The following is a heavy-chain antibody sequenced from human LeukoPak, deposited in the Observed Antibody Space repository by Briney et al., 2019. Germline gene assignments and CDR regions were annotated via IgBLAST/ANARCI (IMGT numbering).Heavy chain of an antibody. CDR1: GYRFISHY. Sequence: ASEKVSCKASGYRFISHYIHWVRQAPGQGPEWLGWMHAGNGNTRYPDKFEGRVTMTRDTSSNTAYMDLTSLRSDDTAVYYCAREGSYCVGGDCYSFDFWGQGTLVTVSS. CDR2: MHAGNGNT. V-gene: IGHV1-2*02. J-gene: IGHJ4*02. CDR3: AREGSYCVGGDCYSFDF. D-gene: IGHD2-21*02.